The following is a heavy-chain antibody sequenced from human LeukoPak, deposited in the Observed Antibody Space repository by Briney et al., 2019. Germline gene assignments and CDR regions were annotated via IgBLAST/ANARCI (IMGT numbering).Heavy chain of an antibody. CDR1: GFTFSRYW. D-gene: IGHD2-15*01. V-gene: IGHV3-7*01. Sequence: PGGSLRLSCAASGFTFSRYWMSWVRQTPEKGLEWVANIKQDASEKYYVDSVKGRFTISRDNAKNSLYLQMHSLRAEDTAVYYCARDVVEYCSGGSCSRYDYWGQGTLVTVSS. CDR2: IKQDASEK. CDR3: ARDVVEYCSGGSCSRYDY. J-gene: IGHJ4*02.